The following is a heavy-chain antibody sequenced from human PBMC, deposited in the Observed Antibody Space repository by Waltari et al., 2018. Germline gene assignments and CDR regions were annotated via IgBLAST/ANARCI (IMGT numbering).Heavy chain of an antibody. CDR2: INHSGST. V-gene: IGHV4-34*01. CDR3: ARAGYDYVWGSYRTFDY. Sequence: QVQLQQWGAGLLKPSETLSLTCAVDGGSFSGYYWSWIRPPPGKGLEWIGEINHSGSTNYNPSLKSRVTISVDTSKNQFSLKLSSVTAADTAVYYCARAGYDYVWGSYRTFDYWGQGTLVTVSS. D-gene: IGHD3-16*02. CDR1: GGSFSGYY. J-gene: IGHJ4*02.